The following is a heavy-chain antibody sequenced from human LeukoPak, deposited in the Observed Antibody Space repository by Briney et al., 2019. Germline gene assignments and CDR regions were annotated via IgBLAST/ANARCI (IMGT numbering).Heavy chain of an antibody. D-gene: IGHD3-3*01. CDR3: AREITIFGVVMVGCYYYYMDV. CDR1: GGSISSGSYY. Sequence: ASQTLSLTCTVSGGSISSGSYYWSWIRQPAGKGLEWIGRIYTSGSTNYNPSLKSRVTISVDTSKNQFSLKLSSVTAADTAVYYCAREITIFGVVMVGCYYYYMDVWGKGTTVTVSS. CDR2: IYTSGST. V-gene: IGHV4-61*02. J-gene: IGHJ6*03.